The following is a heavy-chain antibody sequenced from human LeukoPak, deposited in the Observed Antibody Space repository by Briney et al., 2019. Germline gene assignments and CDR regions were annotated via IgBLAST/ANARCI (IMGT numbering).Heavy chain of an antibody. J-gene: IGHJ4*02. Sequence: GGSLRLSCAASGFTFDDYAMHWVRQAPGKGLEWVSGISWNSGSIGYADSVKGRFTISRDNSKNTLYLQMNSLRAEDTAVYYCAKGPTQLWFGETKLDYWGQGTLVTVSS. D-gene: IGHD3-10*01. V-gene: IGHV3-9*01. CDR2: ISWNSGSI. CDR1: GFTFDDYA. CDR3: AKGPTQLWFGETKLDY.